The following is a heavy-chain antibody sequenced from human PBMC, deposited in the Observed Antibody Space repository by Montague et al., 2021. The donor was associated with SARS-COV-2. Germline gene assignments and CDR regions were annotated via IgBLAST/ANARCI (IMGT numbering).Heavy chain of an antibody. V-gene: IGHV4-39*07. J-gene: IGHJ6*02. Sequence: YYSWRTYYNPSLKSRVTISVDTSKNQFSLKLSSVTAADTAVCYCARLGRQQLVRLSGMDVWGQGTTGTVSS. D-gene: IGHD6-13*01. CDR3: ARLGRQQLVRLSGMDV. CDR2: YYSWRT.